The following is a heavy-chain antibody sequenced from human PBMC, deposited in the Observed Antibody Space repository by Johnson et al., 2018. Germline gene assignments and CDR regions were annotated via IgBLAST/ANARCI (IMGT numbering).Heavy chain of an antibody. CDR3: ARVSSSSDYYYYMDV. Sequence: QVQLVQSGAEVKKPGASXKVSCKASGYTFTSYDINWVRQATGQGLEWMGWMNPNSGNTGYAQKFQGRVTINAAKSTSTAYMELSSLRSEDTAVYYCARVSSSSDYYYYMDVWGKGTTVTVSS. J-gene: IGHJ6*03. CDR2: MNPNSGNT. CDR1: GYTFTSYD. V-gene: IGHV1-8*01. D-gene: IGHD6-6*01.